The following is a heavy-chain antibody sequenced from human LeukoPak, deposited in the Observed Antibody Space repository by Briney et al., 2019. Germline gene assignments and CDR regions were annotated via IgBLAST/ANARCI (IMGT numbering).Heavy chain of an antibody. J-gene: IGHJ4*02. CDR3: ARWVESGRLDY. CDR1: GDSISSYY. V-gene: IGHV4-59*01. Sequence: PSETLSLTCTVSGDSISSYYWSCIRQPPRKGLEWIGYMYHSGSTNYNPSLKSRVAMSVDPSKKQFALKLSSVTAADTAVYYCARWVESGRLDYWGQGTLVTVSS. D-gene: IGHD3-10*01. CDR2: MYHSGST.